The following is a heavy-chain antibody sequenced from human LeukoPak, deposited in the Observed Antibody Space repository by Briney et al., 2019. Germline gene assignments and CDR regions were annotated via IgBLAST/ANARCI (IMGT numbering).Heavy chain of an antibody. CDR2: RYDTGGT. CDR3: ARDSGSYSFQS. CDR1: GGSISSNY. J-gene: IGHJ4*02. V-gene: IGHV4-59*01. D-gene: IGHD1-26*01. Sequence: PSETLSLTCTVSGGSISSNYWSWIRQPPGKGLEWIGCRYDTGGTNYNPSLQSRVTISVDTSKNQFSLKLTSVTAADTAVYYCARDSGSYSFQSWGQGTLVTVLS.